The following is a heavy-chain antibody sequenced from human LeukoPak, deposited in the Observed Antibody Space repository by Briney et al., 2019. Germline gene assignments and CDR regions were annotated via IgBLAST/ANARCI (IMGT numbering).Heavy chain of an antibody. Sequence: GGSLRLSCEPSGFTFSSYEVNWVRQAPGKGLEWLSYISSGSSTIYYADSVKGRFTISRDNAKTSLYLQMNSLRAEDTAVYYCAKDRAFYYDSSGYYPDAFDIWGQGTMVTVSS. J-gene: IGHJ3*02. V-gene: IGHV3-48*03. CDR1: GFTFSSYE. D-gene: IGHD3-22*01. CDR3: AKDRAFYYDSSGYYPDAFDI. CDR2: ISSGSSTI.